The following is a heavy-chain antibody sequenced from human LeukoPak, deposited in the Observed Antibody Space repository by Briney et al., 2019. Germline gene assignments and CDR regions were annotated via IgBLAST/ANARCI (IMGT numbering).Heavy chain of an antibody. CDR3: ARDSSPDTPGYFDY. Sequence: AGSLRLSCAASGFTVSSNYMSWVRQAPGKGLEWVSVIYSGGSTYYADSVKGRFTISRDNSKNTLYLQMNSLRAEDTAVYYCARDSSPDTPGYFDYWGQGTLVTVSS. J-gene: IGHJ4*02. CDR2: IYSGGST. V-gene: IGHV3-66*01. D-gene: IGHD6-6*01. CDR1: GFTVSSNY.